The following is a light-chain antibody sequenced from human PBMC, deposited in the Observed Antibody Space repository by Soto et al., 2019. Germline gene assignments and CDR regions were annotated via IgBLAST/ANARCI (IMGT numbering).Light chain of an antibody. CDR1: QSVSSSY. V-gene: IGKV3-20*01. CDR3: QQCGTSPLT. Sequence: EIVLTQSPGTLSLSPGERATLSCRASQSVSSSYLAWYQQKPGQAPRLLIYGASSRATGIPDRFSGSGSATDFTLTISRLEPEDFAGYYCQQCGTSPLTFGGGTKVEIK. CDR2: GAS. J-gene: IGKJ4*01.